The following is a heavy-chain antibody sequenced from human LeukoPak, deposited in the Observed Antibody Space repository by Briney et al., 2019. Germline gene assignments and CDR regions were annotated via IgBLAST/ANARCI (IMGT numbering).Heavy chain of an antibody. D-gene: IGHD4-17*01. Sequence: GGSLRLSCAASGFTFSSYAMHWVRQAPGKGREWVAVISYDGSNKYYADSVKGRFTISRDNSKNTLYLQMNSLRAEDTAVYFCAKDPNGDYIGTFDIWGQGTMVTVSS. CDR2: ISYDGSNK. V-gene: IGHV3-30-3*01. J-gene: IGHJ3*02. CDR3: AKDPNGDYIGTFDI. CDR1: GFTFSSYA.